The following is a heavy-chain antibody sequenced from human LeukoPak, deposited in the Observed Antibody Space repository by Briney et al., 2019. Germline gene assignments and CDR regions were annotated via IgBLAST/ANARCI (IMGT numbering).Heavy chain of an antibody. CDR3: ARHHHYYYDRSGYVY. V-gene: IGHV3-48*04. CDR1: GFTFSTYA. J-gene: IGHJ4*02. Sequence: GGSLRLSCAATGFTFSTYAMSWVRQTPGKGLEWVSYISSSGSTIYYADSVKGRFTISRDNAKNSLYLQMNSLRAEDTAVYYCARHHHYYYDRSGYVYWRQGPLLTVSS. CDR2: ISSSGSTI. D-gene: IGHD3-22*01.